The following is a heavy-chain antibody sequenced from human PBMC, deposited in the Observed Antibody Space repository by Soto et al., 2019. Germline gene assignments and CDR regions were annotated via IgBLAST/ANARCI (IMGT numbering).Heavy chain of an antibody. CDR3: AKDRSYYDSSGYYSLTTSYYYGMDV. J-gene: IGHJ6*02. V-gene: IGHV3-30*18. CDR1: GFTFSSYG. D-gene: IGHD3-22*01. CDR2: ISYDGSNK. Sequence: PGGSLRLSCAASGFTFSSYGMHWVRQAPGKGLEWVAVISYDGSNKYYADSVKGRFTISRDNSKNTLYLQMNSLRAEDTAVYYCAKDRSYYDSSGYYSLTTSYYYGMDVWGQGTTVTVSS.